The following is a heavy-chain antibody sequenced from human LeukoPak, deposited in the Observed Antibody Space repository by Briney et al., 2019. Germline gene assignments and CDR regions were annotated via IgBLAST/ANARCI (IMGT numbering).Heavy chain of an antibody. D-gene: IGHD1-7*01. CDR2: IWYDGSNK. Sequence: GGSLRLSCAASGFTFSSYGMHWVRQAPGKGLEWVAVIWYDGSNKYYADSVKGRFTISRDNSKNTLYLQMNSLRAEDTAVYYCARGPSITGTTPYYYTDVWGKGTTVTVSS. J-gene: IGHJ6*03. CDR1: GFTFSSYG. V-gene: IGHV3-33*01. CDR3: ARGPSITGTTPYYYTDV.